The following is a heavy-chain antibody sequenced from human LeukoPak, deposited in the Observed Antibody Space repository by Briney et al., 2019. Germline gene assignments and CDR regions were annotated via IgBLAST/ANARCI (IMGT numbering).Heavy chain of an antibody. CDR1: GGSFSGYY. Sequence: SETLSLTCAVYGGSFSGYYWSWIRQPPGKGLERIGEINHSGSTNYNPSLKSRVTISVDTSKNQFSLKLSSVTAADTAVYYCARGLGYDILTGYRPWGQGTLVTVSS. CDR3: ARGLGYDILTGYRP. CDR2: INHSGST. V-gene: IGHV4-34*01. D-gene: IGHD3-9*01. J-gene: IGHJ5*02.